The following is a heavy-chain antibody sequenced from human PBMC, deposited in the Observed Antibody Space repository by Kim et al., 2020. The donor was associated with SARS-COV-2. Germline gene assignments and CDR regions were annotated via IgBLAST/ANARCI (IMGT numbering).Heavy chain of an antibody. D-gene: IGHD3-3*01. J-gene: IGHJ6*02. CDR2: IYHSGST. Sequence: SETLSLTCAVSGGSISSSNWWSWVRQPPGKGLEWIGEIYHSGSTNYNPSLKSRVTISVDKSKNQFSLKLSSVTAADTAVYYCASDQRITIFGVVTDGGGAIGVDYYYGMDVWGQGTTVTVSS. V-gene: IGHV4-4*02. CDR3: ASDQRITIFGVVTDGGGAIGVDYYYGMDV. CDR1: GGSISSSNW.